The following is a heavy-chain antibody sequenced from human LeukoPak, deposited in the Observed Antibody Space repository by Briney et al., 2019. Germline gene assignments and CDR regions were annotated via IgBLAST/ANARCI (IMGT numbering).Heavy chain of an antibody. CDR3: ARDRDSSSYLDY. D-gene: IGHD6-6*01. CDR1: GFTFSSYA. CDR2: ISYDGSNK. J-gene: IGHJ4*02. V-gene: IGHV3-30-3*01. Sequence: PGGSLRLSCAASGFTFSSYAMHWVRQAPGKGLEWVAVISYDGSNKYYADPVKGRFTISRDNSKNTLYLQMNSLRAEDTAVYYCARDRDSSSYLDYWGQGTLVTVSS.